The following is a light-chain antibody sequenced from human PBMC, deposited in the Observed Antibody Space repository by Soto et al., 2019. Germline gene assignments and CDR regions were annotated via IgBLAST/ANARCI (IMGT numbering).Light chain of an antibody. CDR3: WSYAGNTIFV. Sequence: QSALTQPASVSGSPGQSITISCTGTNNDVGGYKLVSWYQQHPGKVPKVVSYEGSKRPSGVSNRFSGSKSGNTASLTISGLQAEDEAYYYCWSYAGNTIFVFGGGTKLTVL. V-gene: IGLV2-23*03. CDR2: EGS. J-gene: IGLJ2*01. CDR1: NNDVGGYKL.